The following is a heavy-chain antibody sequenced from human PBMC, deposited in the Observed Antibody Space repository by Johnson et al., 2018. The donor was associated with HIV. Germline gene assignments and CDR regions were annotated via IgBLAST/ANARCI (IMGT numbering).Heavy chain of an antibody. Sequence: EVQLVESGGGVVQPGRSLRLSCAASGFTVSSNYMSWVRQAPGKGLEWVSVIYSGGSTYYADSVKGRFTISRDNSKNTLYLQMNSLRAEDTAVYYCARAGPYQYAFDILGQGTMVTVSS. CDR3: ARAGPYQYAFDI. CDR2: IYSGGST. J-gene: IGHJ3*02. V-gene: IGHV3-66*01. CDR1: GFTVSSNY.